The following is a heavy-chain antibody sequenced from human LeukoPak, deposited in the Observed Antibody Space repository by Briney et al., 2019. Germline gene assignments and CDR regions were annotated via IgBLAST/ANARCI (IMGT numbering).Heavy chain of an antibody. D-gene: IGHD6-13*01. Sequence: GGSLRLSCAASGFTVSSSYMNWVRQAPGKGLEWVSVIYSGDSTYYADSVKGRFTISRDISKNTSHLQMNSLRAEDSAVYYCARGDSSWYPYFDFWGQGTLVTVSS. CDR3: ARGDSSWYPYFDF. CDR1: GFTVSSSY. V-gene: IGHV3-66*01. CDR2: IYSGDST. J-gene: IGHJ4*02.